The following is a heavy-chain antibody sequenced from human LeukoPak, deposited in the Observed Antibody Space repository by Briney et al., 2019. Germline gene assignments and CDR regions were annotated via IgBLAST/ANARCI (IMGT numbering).Heavy chain of an antibody. Sequence: SETLSLTCTVSGGSISSYYWSWIRQPAGKGLEWIGRIYTSGSTNYNPSLKSRVTISVDTSKNQFSLKLSAATSAHTAGYYCARDPGIMVRGSRRGYDGNYYYMDVWGKGTTVTISS. J-gene: IGHJ6*03. CDR1: GGSISSYY. V-gene: IGHV4-4*07. CDR3: ARDPGIMVRGSRRGYDGNYYYMDV. D-gene: IGHD3-10*01. CDR2: IYTSGST.